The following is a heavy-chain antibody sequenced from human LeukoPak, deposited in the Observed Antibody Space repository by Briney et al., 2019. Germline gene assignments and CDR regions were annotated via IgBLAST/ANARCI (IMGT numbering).Heavy chain of an antibody. D-gene: IGHD3-10*01. Sequence: PSETLSLTCAVSGGSISSSNWWSWVRQPPGKGLEWIGEIYHSGSTNYNPSLKSRVTISVDTSKNQFSLKLTSVTAADTAVYYCARQQYASGNSYYLDYWGQGTLVTVSS. CDR1: GGSISSSNW. CDR2: IYHSGST. CDR3: ARQQYASGNSYYLDY. V-gene: IGHV4-4*02. J-gene: IGHJ4*02.